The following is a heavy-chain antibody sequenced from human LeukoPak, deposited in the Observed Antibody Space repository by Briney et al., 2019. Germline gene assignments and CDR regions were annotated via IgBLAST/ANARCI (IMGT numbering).Heavy chain of an antibody. CDR1: GYSISSGYY. J-gene: IGHJ5*02. V-gene: IGHV4-38-2*02. D-gene: IGHD6-6*01. Sequence: SETLSLTCTVSGYSISSGYYWGWIRQPPGKGLEWIGSIYHSGSTYYNPSLKSRVTISVDTSKNQFSLKLSSVTAADTAVYYCAREEYSSYNWFDPWGQGTLVTVSS. CDR2: IYHSGST. CDR3: AREEYSSYNWFDP.